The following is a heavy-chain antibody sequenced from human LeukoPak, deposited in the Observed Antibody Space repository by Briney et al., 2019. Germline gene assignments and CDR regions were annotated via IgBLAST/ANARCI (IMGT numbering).Heavy chain of an antibody. CDR2: ISGSGVST. V-gene: IGHV3-23*01. J-gene: IGHJ6*03. D-gene: IGHD3-22*01. CDR3: AKGSTFYYDSSVYYFYIDV. CDR1: GFTYSNYA. Sequence: PGGSLRLSCAASGFTYSNYAMSWVRQAPGKGLEWVSFISGSGVSTYYADSVKGQFIISRDNSRNTLYLQMDSLGSEDTAVYYCAKGSTFYYDSSVYYFYIDVWGKGTTVTVSS.